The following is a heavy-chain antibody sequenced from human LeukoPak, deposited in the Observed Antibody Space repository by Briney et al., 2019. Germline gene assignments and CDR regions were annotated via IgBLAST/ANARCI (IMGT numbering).Heavy chain of an antibody. J-gene: IGHJ4*02. CDR1: GYSISNGYY. Sequence: SETLSLTCIVSGYSISNGYYWGWIRQPPGKGLEWIGNIYHSGSTYYNPSLKSRVTISVDTSKNQFSLKLSSVTAADTAVYYCARELLSGDPSIGNWGQGTLVTVSS. V-gene: IGHV4-38-2*02. CDR2: IYHSGST. CDR3: ARELLSGDPSIGN. D-gene: IGHD7-27*01.